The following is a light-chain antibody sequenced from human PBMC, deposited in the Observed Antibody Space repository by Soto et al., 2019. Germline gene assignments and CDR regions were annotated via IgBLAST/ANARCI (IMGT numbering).Light chain of an antibody. CDR2: EGS. Sequence: QSVLTQPASVSGSPGQSITISCTGTSSDVGSYNLVSWYQQHPGKAPKLMIYEGSKRPSGVSNRFSGSKSGNTASLTISGLQAEDVADYYCCSYAGSEVFGGGTQLTVL. CDR1: SSDVGSYNL. V-gene: IGLV2-23*01. J-gene: IGLJ2*01. CDR3: CSYAGSEV.